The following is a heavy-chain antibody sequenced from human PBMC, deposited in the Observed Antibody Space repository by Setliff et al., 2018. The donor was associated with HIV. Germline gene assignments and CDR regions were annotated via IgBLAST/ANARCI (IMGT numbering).Heavy chain of an antibody. J-gene: IGHJ4*02. CDR1: DDSVSTFY. D-gene: IGHD3-10*01. CDR2: IHHTGST. Sequence: SETLSLTCTVSDDSVSTFYWNWIRQPPGKGLEWIGFIHHTGSTVSNPPLKSRVTLSVDTSKNSFSLHLTSVTAADTAVYFCARARGPPLPVLDFWGPGTLVTVSS. CDR3: ARARGPPLPVLDF. V-gene: IGHV4-59*02.